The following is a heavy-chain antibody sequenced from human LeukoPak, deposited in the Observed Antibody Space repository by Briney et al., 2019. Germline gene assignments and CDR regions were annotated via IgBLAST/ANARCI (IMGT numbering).Heavy chain of an antibody. CDR1: GYTFTGCY. Sequence: ASVKVSCKASGYTFTGCYMHWVRQAPGQGLELMGRINPNSGGTNYAQKFQGRVTMTRDTSISTAYMELSRLRSDDTAVYYCARGYSSSWYYFDYWGQGTLVTVSS. V-gene: IGHV1-2*06. CDR2: INPNSGGT. D-gene: IGHD6-13*01. J-gene: IGHJ4*02. CDR3: ARGYSSSWYYFDY.